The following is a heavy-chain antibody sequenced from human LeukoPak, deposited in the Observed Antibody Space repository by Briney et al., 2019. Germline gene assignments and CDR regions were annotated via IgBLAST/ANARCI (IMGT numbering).Heavy chain of an antibody. V-gene: IGHV4-39*07. CDR1: GGSISSSSYY. Sequence: SETLSLTCTVSGGSISSSSYYWGWSRQPPGKGLEWIGSIYYSGSTYYNPSLKSRVTISVDTSKNQFSLKLSSVTAADTAVYYCASHMRNYYDSSGYYYYYYYMDVWGKGTTITVSS. J-gene: IGHJ6*03. CDR2: IYYSGST. D-gene: IGHD3-22*01. CDR3: ASHMRNYYDSSGYYYYYYYMDV.